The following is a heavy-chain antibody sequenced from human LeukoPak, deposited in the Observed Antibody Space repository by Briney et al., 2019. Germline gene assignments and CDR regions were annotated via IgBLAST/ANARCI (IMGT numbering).Heavy chain of an antibody. D-gene: IGHD2-2*01. J-gene: IGHJ4*02. CDR2: ISGSGGST. CDR3: AKEGDYCSSTICYADY. Sequence: GGSLGLSCAASGFTFSSYGMSWVRQAPGKGLEWVSAISGSGGSTYYADSVKGRFTISRDNSKNTLYLQMNSLRAEDTAVYYCAKEGDYCSSTICYADYWGQGTLVTVSS. V-gene: IGHV3-23*01. CDR1: GFTFSSYG.